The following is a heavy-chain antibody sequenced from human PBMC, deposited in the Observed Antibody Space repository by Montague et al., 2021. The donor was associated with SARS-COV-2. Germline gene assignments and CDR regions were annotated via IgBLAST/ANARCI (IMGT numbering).Heavy chain of an antibody. V-gene: IGHV3-74*01. CDR2: INSDGSST. J-gene: IGHJ5*02. CDR1: GFTFSSYW. D-gene: IGHD2-15*01. CDR3: AILGVVAAAVNWFDP. Sequence: SLRLSCAASGFTFSSYWMHWVRQAPGKGLVWVSRINSDGSSTSYADSVKGRFTISRDNAKNTLYLQMNSLRAEDTAVYYCAILGVVAAAVNWFDPWGQGTLVTVSS.